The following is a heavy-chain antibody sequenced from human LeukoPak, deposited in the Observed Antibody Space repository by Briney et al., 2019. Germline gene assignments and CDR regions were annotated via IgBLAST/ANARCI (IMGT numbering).Heavy chain of an antibody. Sequence: ASVKVSCKASGYTFTSYYMHWVRQASGQGLEWMGIINPSGGSTSYAQKFQGRVTMTRDTSTSTVYMELSSLRSEDTAVYYCVSSGYYGFTYLDYWGQGTLVTVSS. V-gene: IGHV1-46*03. CDR1: GYTFTSYY. D-gene: IGHD3-22*01. CDR3: VSSGYYGFTYLDY. CDR2: INPSGGST. J-gene: IGHJ4*02.